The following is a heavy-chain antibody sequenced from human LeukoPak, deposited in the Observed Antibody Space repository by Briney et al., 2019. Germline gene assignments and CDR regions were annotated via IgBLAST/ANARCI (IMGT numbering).Heavy chain of an antibody. CDR2: FDPEDGET. Sequence: ASVNVSCKVSGYTLIELSMHWVRQAPGKGLEWMGGFDPEDGETICAQKFQGRVTMTEDTSTDTAYMELSSLRSEDTAVYYCATVGGSYYNWFDPWGQGTLVTVSS. D-gene: IGHD1-26*01. V-gene: IGHV1-24*01. CDR3: ATVGGSYYNWFDP. J-gene: IGHJ5*02. CDR1: GYTLIELS.